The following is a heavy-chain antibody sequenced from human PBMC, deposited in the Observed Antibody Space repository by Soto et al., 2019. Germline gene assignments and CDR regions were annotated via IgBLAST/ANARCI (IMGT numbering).Heavy chain of an antibody. D-gene: IGHD3-16*02. Sequence: PSETLSLTCTVSGGSISSYYWSWIRQPPGKGLEWIGYIYYSGSTNYNPSLKSRVTISVDTSKNQFSLKLSSVTAADTAVYYCAREAMMTFGGVIVDYYGMDVWGQGNTVTVSS. CDR3: AREAMMTFGGVIVDYYGMDV. V-gene: IGHV4-59*01. J-gene: IGHJ6*02. CDR2: IYYSGST. CDR1: GGSISSYY.